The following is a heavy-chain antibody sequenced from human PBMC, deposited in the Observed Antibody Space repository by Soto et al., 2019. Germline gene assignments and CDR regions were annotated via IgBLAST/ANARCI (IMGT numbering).Heavy chain of an antibody. CDR1: GDTFTSYY. CDR2: INPHGGST. V-gene: IGHV1-46*01. J-gene: IGHJ5*02. Sequence: GASEKVSRKAPGDTFTSYYLNWVRQAPGQGLEWMGVINPHGGSTKYAQKFQGRITMTRDTSRSTVYMELSSLRSDDTAIFYCARSSGGNFGIIIEGSNWFDPWGQGTLVTVS. D-gene: IGHD3-3*01. CDR3: ARSSGGNFGIIIEGSNWFDP.